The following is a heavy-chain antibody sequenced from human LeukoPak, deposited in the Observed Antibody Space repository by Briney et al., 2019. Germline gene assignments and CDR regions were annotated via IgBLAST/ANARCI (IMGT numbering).Heavy chain of an antibody. Sequence: GGSLRFSCAASGFTFSSYGMHWVRQAPGKGLEWVAVISYDGSNEYYADSVKGRFTISRDNSKNTLYLQMSSLRAEDTAVYYCAEELNRGLPDYRGQGTLVTVPS. D-gene: IGHD2-21*01. J-gene: IGHJ4*02. V-gene: IGHV3-30*18. CDR3: AEELNRGLPDY. CDR1: GFTFSSYG. CDR2: ISYDGSNE.